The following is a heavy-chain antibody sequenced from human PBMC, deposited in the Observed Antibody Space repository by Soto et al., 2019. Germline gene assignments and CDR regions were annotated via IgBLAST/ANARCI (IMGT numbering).Heavy chain of an antibody. CDR1: GFTFRSFT. D-gene: IGHD6-13*01. J-gene: IGHJ5*02. Sequence: GGSLRLSCAASGFTFRSFTMHWVRQAPGKGLEWVSTTSSNSAYIYYTDALRGRFTISRDNAKNSLHLQMNSLRAEDTAVYYCTRDASRDSSARGWFDPWGPGTLVTVSS. V-gene: IGHV3-21*01. CDR3: TRDASRDSSARGWFDP. CDR2: TSSNSAYI.